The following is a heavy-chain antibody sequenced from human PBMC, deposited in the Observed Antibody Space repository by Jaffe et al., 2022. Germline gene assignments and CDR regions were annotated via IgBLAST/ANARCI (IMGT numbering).Heavy chain of an antibody. V-gene: IGHV1-18*01. Sequence: QVQLVQSGAEVKKPGASVKVSCKASGYTFTSYGISWVRQAPGQGLEWMGWISAYNGNTNYAQKLQGRVTMTTDTSTSTAYMELRSLRSDDTAVYYCARDRGSYCSSTSCYYYYYYMDVWGKGTTVTVSS. J-gene: IGHJ6*03. CDR2: ISAYNGNT. CDR1: GYTFTSYG. CDR3: ARDRGSYCSSTSCYYYYYYMDV. D-gene: IGHD2-2*01.